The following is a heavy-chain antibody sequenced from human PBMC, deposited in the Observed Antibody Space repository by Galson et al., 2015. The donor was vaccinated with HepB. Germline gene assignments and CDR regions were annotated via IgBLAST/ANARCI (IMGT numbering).Heavy chain of an antibody. CDR2: ISNSNSHI. V-gene: IGHV3-21*01. CDR1: GFTFTTYS. Sequence: SLRLSCAASGFTFTTYSMNWVRQAPGKGLEWVSSISNSNSHIYYADSVKGRFTISRDNAKNSQYLQMNSLRADDTAVYFCARAIGYCSGTSCWYYFDYWGQRTLVTVST. D-gene: IGHD2-2*01. J-gene: IGHJ4*02. CDR3: ARAIGYCSGTSCWYYFDY.